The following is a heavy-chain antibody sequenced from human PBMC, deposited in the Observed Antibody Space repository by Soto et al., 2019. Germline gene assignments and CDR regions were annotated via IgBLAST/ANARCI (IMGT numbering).Heavy chain of an antibody. V-gene: IGHV1-69*02. CDR3: ARGSTIVRGAPSWFDP. CDR2: IIPIAAIA. CDR1: GGTFSRYT. D-gene: IGHD3-10*01. Sequence: QVQLVQSGAEVKKPGSSVKVSCKASGGTFSRYTINWVRQAPGQGLEWMGRIIPIAAIANYTQKIQGRVTITVDKSSTTAYMELSSLGSDDTAVYYCARGSTIVRGAPSWFDPWGQGTLVTVSS. J-gene: IGHJ5*02.